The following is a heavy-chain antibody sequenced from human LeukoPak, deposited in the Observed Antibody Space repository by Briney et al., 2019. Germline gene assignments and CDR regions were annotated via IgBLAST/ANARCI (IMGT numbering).Heavy chain of an antibody. CDR3: ARDSSYSSSLRYFDY. CDR1: GFTFSTYG. D-gene: IGHD6-13*01. Sequence: GGSLRLSCAASGFTFSTYGMHWVRQAPGKGLEWVAVIWYDGSNKYYADSVKGRFTISRDNSKNTLYLQMNSLRAEDTAVYYCARDSSYSSSLRYFDYWGQGTLVTVSS. J-gene: IGHJ4*02. CDR2: IWYDGSNK. V-gene: IGHV3-33*01.